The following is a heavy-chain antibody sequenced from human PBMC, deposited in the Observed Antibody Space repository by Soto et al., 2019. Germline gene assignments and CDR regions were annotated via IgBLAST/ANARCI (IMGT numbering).Heavy chain of an antibody. Sequence: GGSLRLSCAASGFTFSSYAMSWVRQAPGKGLEWVSAISGSGYSTYYADSVKGRFTISRDNSKNTLYLQMNSLRAEDTALYYCAKDMSDISGYYLRYNAFAIWGQGTMVTVSS. CDR2: ISGSGYST. CDR3: AKDMSDISGYYLRYNAFAI. CDR1: GFTFSSYA. J-gene: IGHJ3*02. V-gene: IGHV3-23*01. D-gene: IGHD3-22*01.